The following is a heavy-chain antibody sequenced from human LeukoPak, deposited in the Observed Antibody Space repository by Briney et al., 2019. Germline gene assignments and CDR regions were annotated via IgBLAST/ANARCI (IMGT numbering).Heavy chain of an antibody. D-gene: IGHD3-10*01. CDR3: ARMTYYYGSGSISHRFDY. CDR2: IDWDDDK. Sequence: SGPALVNPTQTLTLTCTFSGISLSTRGMCVSWIRQPPGKALEWLARIDWDDDKYYSTSLKTRLTISKDTSKNQVVLTMTNMDPVDTATYYCARMTYYYGSGSISHRFDYWGQGTLVTVSS. CDR1: GISLSTRGMC. V-gene: IGHV2-70*11. J-gene: IGHJ4*02.